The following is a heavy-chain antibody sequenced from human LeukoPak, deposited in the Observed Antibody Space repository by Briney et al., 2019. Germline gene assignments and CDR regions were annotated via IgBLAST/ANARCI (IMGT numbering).Heavy chain of an antibody. CDR3: ARVAEYQQLFYYYYYMDV. Sequence: GGSLRLSCAASGCTFSDYYMSWIRQAPGKGLEWVSYISSSGSTIYYADSVKGRFTISRDNAKNSLYLQMNSLRAEDTAVYYCARVAEYQQLFYYYYYMDVWGKGTTVTVSS. CDR2: ISSSGSTI. D-gene: IGHD6-13*01. V-gene: IGHV3-11*04. CDR1: GCTFSDYY. J-gene: IGHJ6*03.